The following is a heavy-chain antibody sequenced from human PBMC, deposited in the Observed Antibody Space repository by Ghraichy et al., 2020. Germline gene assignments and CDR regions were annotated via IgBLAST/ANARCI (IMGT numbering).Heavy chain of an antibody. Sequence: SETLSLTCTVSGGSVSSGSYYWSWIRQPPGKGLEWIGYIYYSGSTNYNPSLKSRVTISVDTSKNQFSLKLSSVTAADTAVYYCARGSLVGATGFDYWGQGTLVTVSS. D-gene: IGHD1-26*01. J-gene: IGHJ4*02. CDR2: IYYSGST. CDR1: GGSVSSGSYY. CDR3: ARGSLVGATGFDY. V-gene: IGHV4-61*01.